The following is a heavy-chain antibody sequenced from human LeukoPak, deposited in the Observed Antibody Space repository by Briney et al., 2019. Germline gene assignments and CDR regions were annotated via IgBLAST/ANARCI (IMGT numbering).Heavy chain of an antibody. J-gene: IGHJ4*02. D-gene: IGHD6-19*01. V-gene: IGHV4-39*01. Sequence: PSETLSLTCTVSGGSVSSSSYYWGWIRQPPGKGLEWIGSIYYSGSTYYNPSLKSRVTISVDTSKNQFSLKLSSVTAADTAVYYCARRRGSGWYYFDYWGQGTLVTVSS. CDR1: GGSVSSSSYY. CDR3: ARRRGSGWYYFDY. CDR2: IYYSGST.